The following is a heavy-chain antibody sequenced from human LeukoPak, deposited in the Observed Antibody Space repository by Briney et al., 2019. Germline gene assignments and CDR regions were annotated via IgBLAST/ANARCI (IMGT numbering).Heavy chain of an antibody. CDR3: GKGLGAKYYYYGMDV. CDR1: GFTFDDYA. CDR2: ITWHSDKI. J-gene: IGHJ6*02. Sequence: PGGSLRLSCAASGFTFDDYAMHWVRQAPGKGLEWVSGITWHSDKIAYADSVRGRFTISRDNARNSLYLQLNSLRAEDTALYYCGKGLGAKYYYYGMDVWGQGTTVTVSS. V-gene: IGHV3-9*01.